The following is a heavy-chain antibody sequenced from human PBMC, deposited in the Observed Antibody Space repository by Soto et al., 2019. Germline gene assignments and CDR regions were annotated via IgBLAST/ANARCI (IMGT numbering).Heavy chain of an antibody. CDR3: ARAGGLAAVAVDY. CDR2: TSHSGSP. V-gene: IGHV4-30-2*01. J-gene: IGHJ4*02. CDR1: GGSVSSGGYC. Sequence: QLQLQESGSGLVKPSQTLSLTCAVSGGSVSSGGYCWSWIRQPRGKGLEWIGDTSHSGSPYDNPSLKSRDTISAERSKSRVSLKLSSVTGTDTVVYCSARAGGLAAVAVDYWGQGTLCTLST. D-gene: IGHD6-19*01.